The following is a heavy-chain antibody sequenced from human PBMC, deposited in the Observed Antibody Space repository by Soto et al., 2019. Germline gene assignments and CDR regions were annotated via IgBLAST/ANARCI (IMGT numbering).Heavy chain of an antibody. CDR1: GFSLSTSGVG. Sequence: ESGPTLVNPTQTLTPTCTFSGFSLSTSGVGVGWIRQPPGKALEWLALIYWDDDKRYSPSLKSRLTITKDTSKNQVVLTMTNMDPVDTATYYCAHSITMIVEHFNYYYGMDVWGQGTTVTVSS. D-gene: IGHD3-22*01. CDR3: AHSITMIVEHFNYYYGMDV. J-gene: IGHJ6*02. V-gene: IGHV2-5*02. CDR2: IYWDDDK.